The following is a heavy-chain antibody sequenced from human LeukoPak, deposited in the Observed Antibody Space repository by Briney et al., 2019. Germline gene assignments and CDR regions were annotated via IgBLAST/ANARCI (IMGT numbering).Heavy chain of an antibody. J-gene: IGHJ4*02. CDR2: ISSSSSYI. CDR1: GFTFSSYE. V-gene: IGHV3-21*01. Sequence: GGSLRLSCAASGFTFSSYEMNWVRQAPGKGLEWVSSISSSSSYIYYADSMKGRFTISRDNAKNSLYLQMNSLRAEDTAVYYCARKGAGYSSGCDYWGQGTLVTVSS. D-gene: IGHD6-19*01. CDR3: ARKGAGYSSGCDY.